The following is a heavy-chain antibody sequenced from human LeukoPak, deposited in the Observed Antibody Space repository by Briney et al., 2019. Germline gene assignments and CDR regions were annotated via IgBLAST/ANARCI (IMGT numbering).Heavy chain of an antibody. CDR3: AKDLDIVVVTALDY. D-gene: IGHD2-21*02. CDR1: GFTFSDYY. J-gene: IGHJ4*02. Sequence: PRGSLRLSCAASGFTFSDYYMSWIRQAPGKGLEWVSYISSSGSTYYADSVKGRFTISRDNSKNTLYLQMNSLRAEDTAVYYCAKDLDIVVVTALDYWGQGTLVTVSS. CDR2: ISSSGST. V-gene: IGHV3-11*01.